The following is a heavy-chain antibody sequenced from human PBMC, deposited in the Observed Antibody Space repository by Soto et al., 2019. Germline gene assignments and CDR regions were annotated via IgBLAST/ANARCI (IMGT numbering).Heavy chain of an antibody. CDR2: IYYSGST. V-gene: IGHV4-39*01. CDR3: ACASDGPMPDSMDV. J-gene: IGHJ6*04. Sequence: SETLSLTCTVSGGSISSSSYYWGRIRQPPGKGLEWIGSIYYSGSTYYNPSLKSRVTISVDTSKNQFSLKLSSVTAADTAVYYCACASDGPMPDSMDVCAKGSTVTVSS. CDR1: GGSISSSSYY. D-gene: IGHD2-2*01.